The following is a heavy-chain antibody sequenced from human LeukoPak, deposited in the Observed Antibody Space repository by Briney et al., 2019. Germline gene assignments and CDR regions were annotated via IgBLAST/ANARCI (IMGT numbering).Heavy chain of an antibody. CDR3: ARGGLVGNTDILAGNGN. J-gene: IGHJ4*02. CDR2: IIPIFGTA. CDR1: GGTFSSYA. V-gene: IGHV1-69*01. D-gene: IGHD3-9*01. Sequence: SVKVSCKASGGTFSSYAISWVRQAPGQGLEWMGGIIPIFGTANYAQKFQGRVTITADESTSTAYMELSSLRSEDTAVYYCARGGLVGNTDILAGNGNGGKGTLAT.